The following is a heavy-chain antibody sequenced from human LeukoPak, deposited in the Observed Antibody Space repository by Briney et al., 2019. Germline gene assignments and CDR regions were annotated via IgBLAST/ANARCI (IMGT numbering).Heavy chain of an antibody. V-gene: IGHV4-4*07. CDR1: GGSISSYY. CDR3: ARAPPPYSSSWYLFDY. J-gene: IGHJ4*02. Sequence: PSETLSLTCTVSGGSISSYYWSWIRQPAGKGLEWIGRIYTSGSTNYNPSLKSRVTMSVDTSKNQFSLKLSSVTAADTAVYYCARAPPPYSSSWYLFDYWGQGTLVTVS. D-gene: IGHD6-13*01. CDR2: IYTSGST.